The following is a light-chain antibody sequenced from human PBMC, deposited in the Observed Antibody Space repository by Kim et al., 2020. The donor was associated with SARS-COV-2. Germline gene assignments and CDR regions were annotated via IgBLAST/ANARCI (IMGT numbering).Light chain of an antibody. CDR1: QSISDN. CDR2: DAS. CDR3: QQRYNWPPT. Sequence: IELTQSPATLSLSPGERATLSCRASQSISDNLGWYQQKPGQAPRLLIYDASNRATGIPARFSGSGSGADFTLTISSLEPEDFAVYYCQQRYNWPPTFGQGTKLEI. V-gene: IGKV3-11*01. J-gene: IGKJ2*01.